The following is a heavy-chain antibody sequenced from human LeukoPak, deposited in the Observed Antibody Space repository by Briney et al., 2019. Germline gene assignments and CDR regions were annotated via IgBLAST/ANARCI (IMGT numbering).Heavy chain of an antibody. CDR1: GFTFSSYG. Sequence: GGSLRLSCAASGFTFSSYGMSWARQAPGKGLEWVSAISGSGGSTYYADSVKGRFTISRDNAKNSLYLQMNSLRAEDTAVYYCAKDIRPRSTYYYMDVWGKGTTVTVSS. CDR2: ISGSGGST. J-gene: IGHJ6*03. D-gene: IGHD2-2*02. CDR3: AKDIRPRSTYYYMDV. V-gene: IGHV3-23*01.